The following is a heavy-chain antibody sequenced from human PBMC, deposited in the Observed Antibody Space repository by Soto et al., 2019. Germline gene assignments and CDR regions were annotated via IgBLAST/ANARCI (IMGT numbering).Heavy chain of an antibody. J-gene: IGHJ3*02. Sequence: ASVKVSCKASGGTFSSYAISWVRQAPGQGLEWMGWINPNSGGTNSAQTFQGWVTMTRDTSISTAYMELSRLRSDVTAVYYCARDGVGIAVPGNSFDIWGQGTMVTVSS. CDR2: INPNSGGT. D-gene: IGHD6-19*01. CDR3: ARDGVGIAVPGNSFDI. CDR1: GGTFSSYA. V-gene: IGHV1-2*04.